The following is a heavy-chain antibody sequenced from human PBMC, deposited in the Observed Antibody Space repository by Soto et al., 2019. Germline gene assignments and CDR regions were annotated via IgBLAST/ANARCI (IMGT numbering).Heavy chain of an antibody. CDR1: GYTFTSYA. J-gene: IGHJ6*02. V-gene: IGHV1-3*01. CDR3: ARSALITFGGVIAYYYYYGMDV. D-gene: IGHD3-16*02. CDR2: INAGNGNT. Sequence: GASVKVSCTASGYTFTSYARHWVRQAPGQRLEWMGWINAGNGNTKYSQKFQGRVTITRDTSASTAYMELSSLRSEDTSVYYCARSALITFGGVIAYYYYYGMDVWGQGTTVTVSS.